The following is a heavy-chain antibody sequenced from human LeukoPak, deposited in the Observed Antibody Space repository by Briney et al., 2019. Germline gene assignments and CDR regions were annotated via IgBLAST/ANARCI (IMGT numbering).Heavy chain of an antibody. J-gene: IGHJ4*02. V-gene: IGHV3-48*04. D-gene: IGHD6-6*01. CDR1: GFTFSSYG. CDR2: ISSSGSTI. CDR3: ARGLEYSIFFDY. Sequence: RGSLRLSCAASGFTFSSYGMSWIRQAPGKGLEWVSYISSSGSTIYYADSVKGRFTISRDNAKNSLYLQMNSLRAEDTAVYYCARGLEYSIFFDYWGQGTLVTVSS.